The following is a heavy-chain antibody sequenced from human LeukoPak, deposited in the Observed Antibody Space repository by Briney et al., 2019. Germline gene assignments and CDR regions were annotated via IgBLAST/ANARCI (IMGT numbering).Heavy chain of an antibody. Sequence: AGSLRLSCAASGFTFSSYAMSWVRQAPGKGLEWVSAISGSGGSTYYADSVKGRFTISRDNSKNTLYLQMNSLRAKDTAVYYCAKQRAYATMTHFDYWGQGTLVTVSS. CDR2: ISGSGGST. D-gene: IGHD3-22*01. CDR3: AKQRAYATMTHFDY. CDR1: GFTFSSYA. J-gene: IGHJ4*02. V-gene: IGHV3-23*01.